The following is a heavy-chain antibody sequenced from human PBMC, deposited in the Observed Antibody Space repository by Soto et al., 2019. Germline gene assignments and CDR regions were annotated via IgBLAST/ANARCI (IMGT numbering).Heavy chain of an antibody. V-gene: IGHV1-2*04. D-gene: IGHD2-2*01. J-gene: IGHJ6*03. CDR3: ARGYCSGTSCYAANYYYYMDV. Sequence: GASVKVSCKASGYTFTGYYIHWVRQAPGQVHERIGWINPISGGTHYAQNFQGWVTMARDTSISTAYMELSRLKSDDTAVYYCARGYCSGTSCYAANYYYYMDVWGTGTTVTVSS. CDR2: INPISGGT. CDR1: GYTFTGYY.